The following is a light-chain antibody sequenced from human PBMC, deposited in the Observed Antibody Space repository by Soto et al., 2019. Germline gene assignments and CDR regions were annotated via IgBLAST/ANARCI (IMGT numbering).Light chain of an antibody. V-gene: IGKV2-30*02. CDR1: QSLVHSDGKTY. CDR3: MQGTHSPPYA. CDR2: KVS. Sequence: DVVMTQSPLSLPVTLGQPASISCRSSQSLVHSDGKTYLNWFQQRPGQSPRRLIYKVSNRDSGVPDRISGSGSGIYFTLKSSRVEAEDVGVNDCMQGTHSPPYAFGQGTKLEIK. J-gene: IGKJ2*01.